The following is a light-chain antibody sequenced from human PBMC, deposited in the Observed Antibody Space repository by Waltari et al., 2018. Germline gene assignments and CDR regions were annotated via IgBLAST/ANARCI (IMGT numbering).Light chain of an antibody. V-gene: IGLV2-14*03. Sequence: QSALTQPASVSGSPGQSITISCTGTSSDVGGYNYVSWYQQHPGKALKLMIYDVSNRPSGVSNRFSGSKSGNTASLTISGLQAEDEADYYCSSYTSSSTRVFGTGTKVTVL. CDR3: SSYTSSSTRV. CDR2: DVS. CDR1: SSDVGGYNY. J-gene: IGLJ1*01.